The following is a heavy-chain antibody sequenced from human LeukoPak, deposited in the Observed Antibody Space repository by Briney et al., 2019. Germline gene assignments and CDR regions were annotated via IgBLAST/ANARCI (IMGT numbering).Heavy chain of an antibody. V-gene: IGHV4-38-2*02. Sequence: SETLSLTCTVSGYSISSGYYWGWIRQPPGKGLEWIGSIYHSGSTYYNPSLKSRVTISVDTSKNQFSLKLSSVTAADTAVYYCARDSSRWELPAYNWFDPWGQGTLVTVSS. CDR3: ARDSSRWELPAYNWFDP. J-gene: IGHJ5*02. CDR2: IYHSGST. CDR1: GYSISSGYY. D-gene: IGHD1-26*01.